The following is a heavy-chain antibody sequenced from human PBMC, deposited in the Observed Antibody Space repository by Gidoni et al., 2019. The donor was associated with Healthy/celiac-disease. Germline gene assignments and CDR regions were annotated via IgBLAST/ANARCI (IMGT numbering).Heavy chain of an antibody. D-gene: IGHD6-13*01. CDR1: GGSISSSSYY. CDR3: ARHRGSSWYGERYYYYYYMDV. J-gene: IGHJ6*03. Sequence: QLQLQASGPGLVKPSETLSLTCTVSGGSISSSSYYWGWIRQPPGKGLEWIGSIYYSGSTYYNPSRKSRVTISVDTSKNQFSLKLSSVTAADTAVYYCARHRGSSWYGERYYYYYYMDVWGKGTTVTVSS. CDR2: IYYSGST. V-gene: IGHV4-39*01.